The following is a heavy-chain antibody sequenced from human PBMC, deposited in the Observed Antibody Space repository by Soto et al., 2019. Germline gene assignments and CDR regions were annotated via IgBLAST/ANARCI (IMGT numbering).Heavy chain of an antibody. D-gene: IGHD6-13*01. CDR2: IWYDGSNK. CDR3: ARDGYSSSSIDY. J-gene: IGHJ4*02. CDR1: GFTFSSYV. Sequence: GGSLRLSCAASGFTFSSYVMHWVRQAPGKGLEWVAVIWYDGSNKYYADSVKGRFTISRDNSKSTLYLQMNSLRAEDTAVYYCARDGYSSSSIDYWGQGTLVTVSS. V-gene: IGHV3-33*01.